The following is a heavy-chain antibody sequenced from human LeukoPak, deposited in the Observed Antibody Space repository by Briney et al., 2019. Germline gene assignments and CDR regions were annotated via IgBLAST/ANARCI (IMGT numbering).Heavy chain of an antibody. V-gene: IGHV4-39*01. CDR2: IYYSGST. CDR1: GGSVSSTTYY. J-gene: IGHJ5*02. Sequence: SETLSLTCTVSGGSVSSTTYYWGWIRQPPGTGLEWIGSIYYSGSTYYNPSLKSQVTISVDTSKNQFSLKLSSVTAADTAVYYCARHLASTIFDPWGQGTLVTVSS. CDR3: ARHLASTIFDP. D-gene: IGHD5/OR15-5a*01.